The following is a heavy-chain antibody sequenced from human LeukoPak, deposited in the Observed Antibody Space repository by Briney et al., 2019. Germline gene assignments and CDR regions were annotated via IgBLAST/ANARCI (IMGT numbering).Heavy chain of an antibody. CDR2: ISSSSSYI. V-gene: IGHV3-21*01. CDR3: ARRVVVAAAPYYFDY. J-gene: IGHJ4*02. CDR1: GFTVSSNY. D-gene: IGHD2-2*01. Sequence: GGSLRLSCAASGFTVSSNYMSWVRQAPGKGLEWVSSISSSSSYIYYADSVKGRFTISRDNAENTLYLQMNSLRVEDTAVYYCARRVVVAAAPYYFDYWGQGTLVTVSS.